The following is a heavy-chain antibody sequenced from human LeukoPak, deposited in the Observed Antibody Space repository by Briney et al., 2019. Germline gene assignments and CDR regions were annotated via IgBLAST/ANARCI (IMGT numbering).Heavy chain of an antibody. CDR3: ARGLGAGTYYYDSSGSFYYFDY. Sequence: PPETLSLTCTVSGVSISSYDVSWIRQPAGKGLGWFGGMYDCGSVNYNPSLKRRLTISVDTSKNQSSLKPSSVTAADTAVYYCARGLGAGTYYYDSSGSFYYFDYWGQGTLVTVSS. D-gene: IGHD3-22*01. CDR2: MYDCGSV. V-gene: IGHV4-59*01. CDR1: GVSISSYD. J-gene: IGHJ4*02.